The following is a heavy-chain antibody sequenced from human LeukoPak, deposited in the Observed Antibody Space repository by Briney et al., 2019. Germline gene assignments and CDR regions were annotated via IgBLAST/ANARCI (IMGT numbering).Heavy chain of an antibody. CDR2: INPSGGST. V-gene: IGHV1-46*01. D-gene: IGHD6-19*01. CDR1: GYTFTSYC. J-gene: IGHJ3*02. Sequence: ASVKVSCKASGYTFTSYCMHWVRQAPGQGLEWMGIINPSGGSTTYAQKFQGRVTMTRDTSTTTVYMELSSLRSEDTAVYYCARVRFSSGWYIAFDIWGQGTMVTVSS. CDR3: ARVRFSSGWYIAFDI.